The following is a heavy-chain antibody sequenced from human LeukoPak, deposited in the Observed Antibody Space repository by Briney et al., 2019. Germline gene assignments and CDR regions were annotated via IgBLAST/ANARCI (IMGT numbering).Heavy chain of an antibody. V-gene: IGHV4-4*02. Sequence: PSETLSLTCTVSGDSINSLDLWSWVRQPPGKGLEWIGEMHLSGTTHSNPSVKSRVTISIDKSKNQFFLNLSSVTAADTAVYYCAGLVGRYSSGLYYYYFDYWGQGTLVTVSS. CDR3: AGLVGRYSSGLYYYYFDY. CDR1: GDSINSLDL. CDR2: MHLSGTT. D-gene: IGHD3-22*01. J-gene: IGHJ4*02.